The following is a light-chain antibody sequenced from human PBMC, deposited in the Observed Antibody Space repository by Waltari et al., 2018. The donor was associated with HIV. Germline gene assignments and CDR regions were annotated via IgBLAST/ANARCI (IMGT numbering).Light chain of an antibody. CDR3: HQTGSLPLT. CDR1: PSIVDS. V-gene: IGKV6-21*02. CDR2: IAS. J-gene: IGKJ4*01. Sequence: EVVLTQTPDLHSVTPNGKVTITCRASPSIVDSLHWYHQKPDQSPKLRFKIASQPISGVPSRFSGSGSGTDFTLTIKSLEAEDAATYYCHQTGSLPLTFGGGTKVEIK.